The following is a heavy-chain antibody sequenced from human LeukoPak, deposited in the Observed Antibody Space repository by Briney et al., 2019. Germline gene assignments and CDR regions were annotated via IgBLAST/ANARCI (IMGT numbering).Heavy chain of an antibody. CDR1: GFTFDDYA. V-gene: IGHV3-43*01. D-gene: IGHD2-2*01. CDR2: ISWDGGST. Sequence: SGGSLRLSCAASGFTFDDYAMHWVRQAPGKGLEWVSLISWDGGSTSYADSVKGRFTISRDNSKNSLYLQMNSLRTEATALYFCSNPPSTSPGFYFDFWGQGTLVTVSS. J-gene: IGHJ4*02. CDR3: SNPPSTSPGFYFDF.